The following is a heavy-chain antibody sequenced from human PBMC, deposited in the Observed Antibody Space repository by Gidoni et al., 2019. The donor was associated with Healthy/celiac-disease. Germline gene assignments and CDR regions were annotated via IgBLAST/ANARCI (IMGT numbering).Heavy chain of an antibody. CDR1: GFTFSNAW. D-gene: IGHD3-3*01. V-gene: IGHV3-15*01. CDR2: IKSKTDGGTT. J-gene: IGHJ5*02. CDR3: TTGWYYDFWSGSMYNWFDP. Sequence: EVQLVESGGGLVKPGGSLRLSCAASGFTFSNAWMSWVRQAPGKGLEWVGRIKSKTDGGTTDYAAPVKGRFTISRDDSKNTLYLQMNSLKTEDTAVYYCTTGWYYDFWSGSMYNWFDPWGQGTLVTVSS.